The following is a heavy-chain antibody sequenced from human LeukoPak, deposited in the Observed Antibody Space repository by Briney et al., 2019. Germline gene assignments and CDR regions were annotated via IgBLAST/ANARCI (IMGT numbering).Heavy chain of an antibody. CDR2: IYYSGST. Sequence: SETLSLTCTVSGGSISSSSYYWGWLRQPPGKGLEWIGIIYYSGSTYYNPSLKSRVTISVDTSKNQFSLKLSSVTAADKAVYYCARREGYCGGDCSYNWFDPWGQGALLTVSS. CDR3: ARREGYCGGDCSYNWFDP. D-gene: IGHD2-21*02. CDR1: GGSISSSSYY. J-gene: IGHJ5*02. V-gene: IGHV4-39*01.